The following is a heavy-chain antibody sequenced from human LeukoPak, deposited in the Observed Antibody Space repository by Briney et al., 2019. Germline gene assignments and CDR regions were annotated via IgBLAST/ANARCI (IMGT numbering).Heavy chain of an antibody. CDR3: ARDGGMTTVTSFDY. J-gene: IGHJ4*02. CDR1: GFTFSSYW. V-gene: IGHV3-74*01. Sequence: GGSLRLSCAASGFTFSSYWMHWVRQAPGKGLVWVSRISGDGSSTTYAESVKGRFTISRDNAKNTLYLQMNSLRAEDTALYYCARDGGMTTVTSFDYWGQGTLVTVSS. D-gene: IGHD4-11*01. CDR2: ISGDGSST.